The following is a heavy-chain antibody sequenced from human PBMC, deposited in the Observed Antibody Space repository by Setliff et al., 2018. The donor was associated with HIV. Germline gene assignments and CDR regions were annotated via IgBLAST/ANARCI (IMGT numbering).Heavy chain of an antibody. CDR1: GFSFDDYA. CDR3: AKAPGSSWSSPLES. D-gene: IGHD6-13*01. J-gene: IGHJ4*02. V-gene: IGHV3-9*01. CDR2: ISWNSGSI. Sequence: PGGSLRLSCAASGFSFDDYAMHWVRQAPGKGLEWVSGISWNSGSIDYGDSVKGRFTISRDNAKKSLHLQMNSLRAEDTALYYCAKAPGSSWSSPLESWGQGTLVTVSS.